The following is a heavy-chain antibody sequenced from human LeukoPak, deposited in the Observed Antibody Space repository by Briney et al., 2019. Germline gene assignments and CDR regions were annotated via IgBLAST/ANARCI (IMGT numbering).Heavy chain of an antibody. CDR2: ISGSGGST. CDR1: GFTFSSYA. V-gene: IGHV3-23*01. D-gene: IGHD3-22*01. CDR3: AKFDYYDSSGHLVGDAFDI. J-gene: IGHJ3*02. Sequence: GGSLRLSCAASGFTFSSYAMSWIRQAPGKGLEWVSAISGSGGSTYYADSVQGRFTISRDNSKNTLYLQMNSLRAEDTAVYYCAKFDYYDSSGHLVGDAFDIWGQVALVSVSS.